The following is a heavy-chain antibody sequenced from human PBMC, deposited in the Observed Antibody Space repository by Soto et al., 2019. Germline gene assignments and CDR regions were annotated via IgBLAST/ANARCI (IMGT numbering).Heavy chain of an antibody. CDR2: IYYSGST. D-gene: IGHD3-10*01. V-gene: IGHV4-39*01. J-gene: IGHJ6*02. Sequence: SETLSLTCTVSGGSISSSSYYWGWIRQPPGKGLEWIGSIYYSGSTYYNPSLKSRVTISVDTSKNQFSLKLSSVTAADTAVYYCARHSGRCGESYYYYGMDVWGQGTTVTVSS. CDR3: ARHSGRCGESYYYYGMDV. CDR1: GGSISSSSYY.